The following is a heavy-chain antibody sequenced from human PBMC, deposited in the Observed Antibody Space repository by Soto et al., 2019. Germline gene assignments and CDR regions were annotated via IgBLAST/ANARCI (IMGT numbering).Heavy chain of an antibody. J-gene: IGHJ5*02. CDR2: IGYSGAT. D-gene: IGHD2-15*01. CDR3: ARGGASSKWFAP. Sequence: PSETLSLTCTVSCGSITSGGSFWSWIRQHPGKGPEWIAFIGYSGATSYNPSLASRATISADTYKSQFPLNLRSVTAADTAVYYCARGGASSKWFAPWGQGTLVTSPQ. CDR1: CGSITSGGSF. V-gene: IGHV4-31*03.